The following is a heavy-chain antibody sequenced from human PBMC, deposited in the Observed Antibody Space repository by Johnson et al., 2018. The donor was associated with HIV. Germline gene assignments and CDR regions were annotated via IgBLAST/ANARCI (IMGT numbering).Heavy chain of an antibody. Sequence: VQLVESGGGLVQPGGSLRLSCVASGFIVSSNYMSWVRQAPGKGLEWVSVIYSGGSTYYADSVKGRFTISRDNSKNTLYLQMDSLRTGDTAVYYCARACRDGYTCDVYDIWGRGTMVTVSS. CDR3: ARACRDGYTCDVYDI. D-gene: IGHD5-24*01. V-gene: IGHV3-66*01. J-gene: IGHJ3*02. CDR1: GFIVSSNY. CDR2: IYSGGST.